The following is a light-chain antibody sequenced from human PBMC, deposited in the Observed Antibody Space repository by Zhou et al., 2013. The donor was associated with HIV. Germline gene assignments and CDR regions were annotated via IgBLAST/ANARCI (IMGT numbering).Light chain of an antibody. CDR3: QQYGNSPT. Sequence: EIVLTQSPGTLSLSPGERATLSCRASQSVSSSYLAWYQQKPGQAPRLLIYGASSRATGIPDRFSGSGSGTDFTLTISRLEPEDFAVYYCQQYGNSPTFGPGTKLEIK. J-gene: IGKJ2*01. V-gene: IGKV3-20*01. CDR2: GAS. CDR1: QSVSSSY.